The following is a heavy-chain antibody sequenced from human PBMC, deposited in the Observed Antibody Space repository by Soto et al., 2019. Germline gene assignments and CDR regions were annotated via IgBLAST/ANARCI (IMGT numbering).Heavy chain of an antibody. CDR1: GYTFTIYA. Sequence: ASVKVSCKASGYTFTIYAMHWVRQAPGQRLEWMGWINAGNGNTKYSQKFQGRVTITRDTSASTAYMELSSLRSEDTAVYYCARYQPETLTFDYWGQGTLVTVSS. CDR2: INAGNGNT. D-gene: IGHD2-2*01. V-gene: IGHV1-3*01. J-gene: IGHJ4*02. CDR3: ARYQPETLTFDY.